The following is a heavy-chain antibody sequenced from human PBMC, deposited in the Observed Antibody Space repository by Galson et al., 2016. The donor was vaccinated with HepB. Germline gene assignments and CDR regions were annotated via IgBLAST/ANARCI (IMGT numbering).Heavy chain of an antibody. J-gene: IGHJ4*02. CDR1: GFPFTKAW. V-gene: IGHV3-15*07. Sequence: SLRLSCAASGFPFTKAWMNWVRQAPGKGLEWVGQIKSRTDGGTTEYGAPVNGRFTISRDDSENTVYLQMNSLKTDDTAVYYCATKGGISWPPYWGQGTLVIVSS. CDR2: IKSRTDGGTT. D-gene: IGHD6-13*01. CDR3: ATKGGISWPPY.